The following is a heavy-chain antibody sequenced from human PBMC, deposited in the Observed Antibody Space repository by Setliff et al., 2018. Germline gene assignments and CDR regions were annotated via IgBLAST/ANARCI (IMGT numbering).Heavy chain of an antibody. J-gene: IGHJ4*02. CDR2: VHTKTGNP. CDR3: AREIVGNSWYDF. D-gene: IGHD6-13*01. CDR1: GYTFTNYA. Sequence: ASVKVSCKATGYTFTNYAVNWARQAPGQGLEWMGWVHTKTGNPTYAQGFTGRFVFSLDTSVTTAYLQISSLKAEDTATYYCAREIVGNSWYDFWGQGTPVTVSS. V-gene: IGHV7-4-1*02.